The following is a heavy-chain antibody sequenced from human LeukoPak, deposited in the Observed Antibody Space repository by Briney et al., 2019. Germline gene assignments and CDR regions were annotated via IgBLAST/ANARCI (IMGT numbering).Heavy chain of an antibody. CDR3: ARGEDILTGFSTPLFDY. V-gene: IGHV4-59*08. Sequence: SETLSLTCTVSGASISGYYWSWIRQPPGKGLEWIGYIYNSGNTNYNPSLKSQVTISIDTSKNQFSLRLTSVTAADTAVYYCARGEDILTGFSTPLFDYWGQGTLLTVSS. CDR2: IYNSGNT. J-gene: IGHJ4*02. CDR1: GASISGYY. D-gene: IGHD3-9*01.